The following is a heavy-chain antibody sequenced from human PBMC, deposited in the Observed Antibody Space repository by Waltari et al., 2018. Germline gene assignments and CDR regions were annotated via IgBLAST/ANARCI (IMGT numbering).Heavy chain of an antibody. J-gene: IGHJ5*02. V-gene: IGHV4-39*07. Sequence: QLQLQESGPGLVKPSETLSLTCTVSGGSISSSSYYWGWIRQPPGKGLEWIGSIYYSGSTYYNPSLKSRVTISVDTSKNQCSLKLSSVTAADTAVYYCARHWWQQHNGFDPWGQGTLVTVSS. CDR2: IYYSGST. CDR3: ARHWWQQHNGFDP. CDR1: GGSISSSSYY. D-gene: IGHD6-13*01.